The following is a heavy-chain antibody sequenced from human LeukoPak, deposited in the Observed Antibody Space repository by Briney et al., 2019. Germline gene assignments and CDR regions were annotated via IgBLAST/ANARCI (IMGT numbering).Heavy chain of an antibody. Sequence: GRSLRLSCAASGFTFSSYAMHWVRQAPGKGLEWVAVISYDGSNKYYADSVKGRFTVSRDNSKNTLYLQMNSLRAEDTAVYYCARVGRYCCSTSCYMGVYYYGMDVWGQGTTVTVSS. D-gene: IGHD2-2*02. CDR1: GFTFSSYA. CDR3: ARVGRYCCSTSCYMGVYYYGMDV. J-gene: IGHJ6*02. CDR2: ISYDGSNK. V-gene: IGHV3-30*04.